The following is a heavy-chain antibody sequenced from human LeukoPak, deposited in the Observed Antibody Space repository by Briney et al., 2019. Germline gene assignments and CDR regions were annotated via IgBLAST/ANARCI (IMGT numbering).Heavy chain of an antibody. D-gene: IGHD2-15*01. J-gene: IGHJ5*02. CDR3: AGEPGYCSGGSCYGGWFDP. CDR2: IYFTGST. CDR1: GGSIRNSY. Sequence: SETLSLTCTVSGGSIRNSYWSWIRQPPGKGLEWIGYIYFTGSTSYNPSLKSRVTISGDTSKNQFSLRLSSVTAADTAVYYCAGEPGYCSGGSCYGGWFDPWGQGTLVTVSS. V-gene: IGHV4-59*12.